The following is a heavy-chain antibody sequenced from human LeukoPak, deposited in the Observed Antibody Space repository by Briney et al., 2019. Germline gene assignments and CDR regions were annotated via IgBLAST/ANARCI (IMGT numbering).Heavy chain of an antibody. J-gene: IGHJ4*02. CDR3: AREYSSGWYRAPTEYYFDY. Sequence: SETLSLTCTVSGGSISSYYWSWIRQPPGKGLEWIGYTYYSGSTNYNPSLKSRVTISVDTSKNQFSLRLSSVTAADTAVYYCAREYSSGWYRAPTEYYFDYWGQGTLVTVSS. CDR2: TYYSGST. CDR1: GGSISSYY. V-gene: IGHV4-59*01. D-gene: IGHD6-19*01.